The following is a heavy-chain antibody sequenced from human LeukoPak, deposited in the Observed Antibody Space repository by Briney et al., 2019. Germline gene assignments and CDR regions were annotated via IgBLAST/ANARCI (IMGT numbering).Heavy chain of an antibody. Sequence: ASVKVSCNASGYTFTGSYMHWERQAPRHGLEWMGWINPNSGGTNYAQKFQGRVTMTRDTSISTAYMELSRLRSDDTAVYYCARDGGDYYPDYWGQGTLVTVSS. CDR2: INPNSGGT. D-gene: IGHD2-21*02. J-gene: IGHJ4*02. CDR1: GYTFTGSY. V-gene: IGHV1-2*02. CDR3: ARDGGDYYPDY.